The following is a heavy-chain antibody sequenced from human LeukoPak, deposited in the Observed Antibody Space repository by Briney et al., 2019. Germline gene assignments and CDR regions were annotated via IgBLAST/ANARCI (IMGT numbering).Heavy chain of an antibody. D-gene: IGHD6-19*01. CDR2: ISDNGST. Sequence: PSETLSLTCTVPGGSISSYYWSWIRQPPGKGLEWIGYISDNGSTNYKSSLKSRVTISVDTAKKQFSLKLSSVTAADTAVYYCARRVGAVAGTGSFDFWGQGILITVSS. J-gene: IGHJ4*02. CDR1: GGSISSYY. CDR3: ARRVGAVAGTGSFDF. V-gene: IGHV4-59*08.